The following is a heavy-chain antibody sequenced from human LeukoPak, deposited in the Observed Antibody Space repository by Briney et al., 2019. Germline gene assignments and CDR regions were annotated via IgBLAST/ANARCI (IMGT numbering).Heavy chain of an antibody. V-gene: IGHV3-23*01. CDR2: ISGSGGST. Sequence: GGSLRLSCAASGFTFSSYGMSWVRQAPGKGLEWVSAISGSGGSTYYADSVKGRFTISRDNSKNTLYLQMNSLRAEDTAVYYCAKDYYYDSSGYQPPGSGAFDIWGQGTMVTVSS. CDR1: GFTFSSYG. D-gene: IGHD3-22*01. CDR3: AKDYYYDSSGYQPPGSGAFDI. J-gene: IGHJ3*02.